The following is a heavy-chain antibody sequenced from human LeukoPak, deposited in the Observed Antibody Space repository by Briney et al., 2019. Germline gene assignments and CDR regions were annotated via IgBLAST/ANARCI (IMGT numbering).Heavy chain of an antibody. D-gene: IGHD2-21*02. J-gene: IGHJ6*02. CDR3: AQGSTATYYYYGMDV. CDR2: ISGSGGST. Sequence: PGGSLRLSCAASGFTFSSYAMSWVRQAPGKGLEWVSAISGSGGSTYYADSVKGRFTISRDNSKNTLYLQMNSLRAEDTAVYYCAQGSTATYYYYGMDVWGQGTTVTVSS. V-gene: IGHV3-23*01. CDR1: GFTFSSYA.